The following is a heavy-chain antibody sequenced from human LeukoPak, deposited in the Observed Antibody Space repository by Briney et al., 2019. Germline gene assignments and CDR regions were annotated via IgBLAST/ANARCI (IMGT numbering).Heavy chain of an antibody. Sequence: GGSLRLSCAASGFTFSSYSMNWVRQAPGKGLEWVSSISSSSSYIYYADSVKGRFTISRDNAKNSLYLQMNSLRAEDTAVYYCARGRLPSRGYSYGKAYYYYGMDVWGQGTTVTVSS. CDR3: ARGRLPSRGYSYGKAYYYYGMDV. D-gene: IGHD5-18*01. V-gene: IGHV3-21*01. J-gene: IGHJ6*02. CDR1: GFTFSSYS. CDR2: ISSSSSYI.